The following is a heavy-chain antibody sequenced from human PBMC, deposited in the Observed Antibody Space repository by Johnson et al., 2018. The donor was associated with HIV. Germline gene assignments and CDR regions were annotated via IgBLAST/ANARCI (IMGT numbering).Heavy chain of an antibody. CDR1: GFIFSNYA. Sequence: EVQLVESGGGVVQPGRSLRLSCAASGFIFSNYAMHWGRQAPGKGLEWVGRIKSKTDGGTTDYAAPVKGRFTISIDDSKNTLYVQMKSLKTEDTAVYYCTTDHYFLDALDIWGQGTMVTVSS. D-gene: IGHD2/OR15-2a*01. CDR2: IKSKTDGGTT. CDR3: TTDHYFLDALDI. J-gene: IGHJ3*02. V-gene: IGHV3-15*01.